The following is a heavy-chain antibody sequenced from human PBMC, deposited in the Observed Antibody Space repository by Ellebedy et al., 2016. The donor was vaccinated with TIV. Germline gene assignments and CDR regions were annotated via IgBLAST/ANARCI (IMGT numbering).Heavy chain of an antibody. D-gene: IGHD6-19*01. CDR3: AREAVAGGTSWYFDL. J-gene: IGHJ2*01. CDR1: GFTFSSYD. CDR2: IGPAGDT. Sequence: GGSLRLXXAASGFTFSSYDMHWVRQATGKGLEWVSAIGPAGDTYYPGSVKGRFTISRENAKNSLYLQMNSLRAGDTAVYYCAREAVAGGTSWYFDLWGRGTLVTVSS. V-gene: IGHV3-13*01.